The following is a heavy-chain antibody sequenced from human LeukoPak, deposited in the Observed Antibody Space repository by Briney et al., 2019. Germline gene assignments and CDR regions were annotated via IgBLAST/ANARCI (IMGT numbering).Heavy chain of an antibody. D-gene: IGHD6-13*01. CDR2: IWYDESNK. V-gene: IGHV3-33*01. J-gene: IGHJ4*02. Sequence: GSLRLSCAASGFSRYGMHWVRQAPGKGLEWVAVIWYDESNKYYADSVKGRFTISRDNSRNTLYLQMNSLRAEDTAVYYCARDGFSSSWYGRALDYWGQGTLVTVSS. CDR3: ARDGFSSSWYGRALDY. CDR1: GFSRYG.